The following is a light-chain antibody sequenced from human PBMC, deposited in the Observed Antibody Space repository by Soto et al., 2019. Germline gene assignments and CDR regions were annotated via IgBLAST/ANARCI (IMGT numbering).Light chain of an antibody. CDR1: QDISNC. Sequence: DIQMTQSPSSLSASVGDRVTITCQASQDISNCLNWYQQKPGKAPKLLIYDASKLETGVPSRFSGSGSATDFTLTISSLQAEDIARYYCQQCYQLPLTFGGGTKVEIK. J-gene: IGKJ4*01. CDR3: QQCYQLPLT. V-gene: IGKV1-33*01. CDR2: DAS.